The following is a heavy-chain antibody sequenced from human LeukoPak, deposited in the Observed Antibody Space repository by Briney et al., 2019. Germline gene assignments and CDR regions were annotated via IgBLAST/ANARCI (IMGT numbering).Heavy chain of an antibody. Sequence: PSETLSLTCAVYGGSFRGYYWSWIRQPPGKGLEWMGEINHSGSTNYNPSLKSRVTISVDTSKNQFSLKLSSVTAADTAVYYCARGRYGAYDYWGQGTLVTVSS. CDR2: INHSGST. D-gene: IGHD1-1*01. V-gene: IGHV4-34*01. CDR1: GGSFRGYY. CDR3: ARGRYGAYDY. J-gene: IGHJ4*02.